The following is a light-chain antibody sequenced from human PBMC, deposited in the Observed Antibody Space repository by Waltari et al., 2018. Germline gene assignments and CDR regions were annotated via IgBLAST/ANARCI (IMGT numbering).Light chain of an antibody. V-gene: IGKV3-20*01. CDR2: GAS. Sequence: GGQHFGSSSCACYHQIPGQAPRLLIYGASTRAAGCPVRFSGSGSGTDFTLTISRLEPEDFAVYYCQHYGTSPPLTFGGGTKVEIK. CDR1: QHFGSSS. CDR3: QHYGTSPPLT. J-gene: IGKJ4*01.